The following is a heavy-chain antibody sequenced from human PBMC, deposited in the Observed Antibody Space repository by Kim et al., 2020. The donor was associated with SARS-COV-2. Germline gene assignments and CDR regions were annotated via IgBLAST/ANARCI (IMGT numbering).Heavy chain of an antibody. CDR2: IRSKANSYAT. D-gene: IGHD6-13*01. Sequence: GGSLRLSCAASGFTFSGSAMHWVRQASGKGLEWVGRIRSKANSYATAYAASVKGRFTISRDDSKNTAYLQMNSLKTEDTAVYYCTRVPFYSISWWDAFDIGGQGTMVTVSS. CDR3: TRVPFYSISWWDAFDI. J-gene: IGHJ3*02. CDR1: GFTFSGSA. V-gene: IGHV3-73*01.